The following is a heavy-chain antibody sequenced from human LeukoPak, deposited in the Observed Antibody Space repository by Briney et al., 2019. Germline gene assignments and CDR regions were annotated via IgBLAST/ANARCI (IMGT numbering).Heavy chain of an antibody. CDR2: INHSGST. V-gene: IGHV4-34*01. CDR3: ARASMVRGVIVY. CDR1: GGSFSGYY. D-gene: IGHD3-10*01. Sequence: PSETPSLTCAVYGGSFSGYYWSWIRQPPGKGLEWIGEINHSGSTNYNPSLKSRVTISVDTSKNQFSLKLSSVTAADTAVYYCARASMVRGVIVYWGQGTLVTVSS. J-gene: IGHJ4*02.